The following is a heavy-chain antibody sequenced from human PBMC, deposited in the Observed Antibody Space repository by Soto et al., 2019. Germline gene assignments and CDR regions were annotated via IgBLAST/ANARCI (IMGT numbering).Heavy chain of an antibody. CDR2: TYYRSKWYN. CDR3: ARGVSPNGGNRLGYGMDV. Sequence: SQTLSLTCAISGDSVSSNSAAWNWIRQSPSRGLEWLGRTYYRSKWYNDYAVSVKSRITINPDTSKNQFSLQLNSVTPEDTAVYYCARGVSPNGGNRLGYGMDVWGQGTTVTVSS. J-gene: IGHJ6*02. V-gene: IGHV6-1*01. D-gene: IGHD1-1*01. CDR1: GDSVSSNSAA.